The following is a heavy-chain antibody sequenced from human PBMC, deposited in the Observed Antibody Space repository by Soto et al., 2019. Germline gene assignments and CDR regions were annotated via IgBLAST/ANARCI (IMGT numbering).Heavy chain of an antibody. CDR1: GYTFTGYY. D-gene: IGHD6-19*01. CDR3: ARDTPSSGWSGGFDY. V-gene: IGHV1-2*02. CDR2: INPNSGGT. J-gene: IGHJ4*02. Sequence: QVQLVQSGAEVKKPGASVKVSCKASGYTFTGYYMHWVRQAPGQGLEWMGWINPNSGGTNYAQKFQGRVTMTRDTSISTAYRELSRLRSDDTAVYYCARDTPSSGWSGGFDYWGQGTLVTVSS.